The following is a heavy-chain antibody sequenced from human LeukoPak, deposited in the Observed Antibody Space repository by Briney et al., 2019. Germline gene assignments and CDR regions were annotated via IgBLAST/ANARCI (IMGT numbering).Heavy chain of an antibody. CDR3: ASPPDAKGVS. Sequence: ASVKVSCKASGDTISQYAIIWVRQAPGQGLEWMGGIIPIFGVTNYAQKYQGRVTITADRSTDTVYMHLRSPRFEDTGVYYCASPPDAKGVSWGQRTLVTVSS. D-gene: IGHD1-14*01. CDR1: GDTISQYA. CDR2: IIPIFGVT. J-gene: IGHJ5*02. V-gene: IGHV1-69*10.